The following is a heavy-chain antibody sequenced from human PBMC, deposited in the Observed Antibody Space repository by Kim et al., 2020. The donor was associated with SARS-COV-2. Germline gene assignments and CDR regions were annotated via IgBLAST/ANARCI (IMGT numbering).Heavy chain of an antibody. Sequence: VRFTISKDNSKNTLYLQINSLRAEDTAVYYCAKDAYVDTAMVSNSYYFDYWGQGTLFTVSS. CDR3: AKDAYVDTAMVSNSYYFDY. V-gene: IGHV3-23*01. D-gene: IGHD5-18*01. J-gene: IGHJ4*02.